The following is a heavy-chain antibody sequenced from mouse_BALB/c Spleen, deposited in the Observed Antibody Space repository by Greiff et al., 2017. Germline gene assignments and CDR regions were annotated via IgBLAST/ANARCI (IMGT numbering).Heavy chain of an antibody. J-gene: IGHJ3*01. CDR3: ARHEGVYYDYDGGAWFAY. V-gene: IGHV5-12-2*01. D-gene: IGHD2-4*01. CDR2: ISNGGGST. CDR1: GFTFSSYT. Sequence: EVQGVESGGGLVQPGGSLKLSCAASGFTFSSYTMSWVRQTPEKRLAWVAYISNGGGSTYYPDTVKGRFTISRDNAKNTLYLQMSSLKSEDTAMYYCARHEGVYYDYDGGAWFAYWGQGTLVTVSA.